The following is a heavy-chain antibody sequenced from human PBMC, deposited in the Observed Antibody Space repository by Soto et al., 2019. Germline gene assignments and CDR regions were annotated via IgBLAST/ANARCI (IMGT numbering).Heavy chain of an antibody. CDR2: IIPLYGTT. CDR3: ATEGDAGIAAAGTAWFDR. CDR1: RGTFSRYA. V-gene: IGHV1-69*12. J-gene: IGHJ5*02. Sequence: QVQLVQSGAEVKKPGSSVKVSCKASRGTFSRYAISWVRQAPGQGLEWMGGIIPLYGTTNYATKFQGRVTITADESTRIAYLELSSLRSEDTAIYYCATEGDAGIAAAGTAWFDRWGQGSLVTVSS. D-gene: IGHD6-13*01.